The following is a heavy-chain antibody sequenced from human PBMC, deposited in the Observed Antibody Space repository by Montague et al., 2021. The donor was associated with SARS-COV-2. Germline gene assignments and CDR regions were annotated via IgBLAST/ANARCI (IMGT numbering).Heavy chain of an antibody. CDR1: GFTFSSYA. CDR3: ARRGALDFYESAGYKYIWWFDS. CDR2: MSHSGTS. D-gene: IGHD3-22*01. J-gene: IGHJ5*01. V-gene: IGHV4-38-2*01. Sequence: LRLSCAASGFTFSSYAMTWVRQAPGKGLEWIGGMSHSGTSYYNLSLNTRATISVDTSRNQFSLRLTSVTAADTASYFCARRGALDFYESAGYKYIWWFDSWGQGILVTVSS.